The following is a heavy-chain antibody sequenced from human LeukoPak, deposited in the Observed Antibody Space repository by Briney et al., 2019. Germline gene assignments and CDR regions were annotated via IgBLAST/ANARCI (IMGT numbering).Heavy chain of an antibody. CDR3: TRLDPNYYYYYMDV. CDR2: ISGSGGST. Sequence: GGSLRLSCAASGFTFSSYAMSWVRQAPGKGLEWVSAISGSGGSTYYADSVKSRFTISRDNSKNTLYLQMNSLKTEDTAVYYCTRLDPNYYYYYMDVWGKGTTVTVSS. CDR1: GFTFSSYA. J-gene: IGHJ6*03. V-gene: IGHV3-23*01. D-gene: IGHD3-9*01.